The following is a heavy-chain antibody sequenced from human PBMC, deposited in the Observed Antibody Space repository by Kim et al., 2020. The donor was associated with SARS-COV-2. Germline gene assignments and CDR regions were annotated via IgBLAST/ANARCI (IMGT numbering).Heavy chain of an antibody. CDR1: GYTFTGYY. Sequence: ASVKVSCKASGYTFTGYYMHWVRQAPGQGLEWMGWINPNSGGTNYAQKFQGRVTMTRDTSISTAYMELSRLRSDDTAVYYCARGLTIAAAGIPFDYWGQGTLVTVSS. J-gene: IGHJ4*02. CDR3: ARGLTIAAAGIPFDY. CDR2: INPNSGGT. V-gene: IGHV1-2*02. D-gene: IGHD6-13*01.